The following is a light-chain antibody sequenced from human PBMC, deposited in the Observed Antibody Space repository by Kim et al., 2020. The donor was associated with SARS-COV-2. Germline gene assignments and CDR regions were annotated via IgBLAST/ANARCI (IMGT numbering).Light chain of an antibody. J-gene: IGLJ3*02. CDR1: GGSIASNY. Sequence: GKTVTISCTRSGGSIASNYVQWYQQRPGSAPTTVIYEDNQRPSGVPDRFSGSIDSSSNSASLTISGLKTEDEADYYCQSYDSSIKVFGGGTQLTVL. CDR2: EDN. V-gene: IGLV6-57*03. CDR3: QSYDSSIKV.